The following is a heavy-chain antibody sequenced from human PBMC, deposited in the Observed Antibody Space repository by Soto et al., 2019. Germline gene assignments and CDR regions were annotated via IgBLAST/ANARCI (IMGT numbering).Heavy chain of an antibody. J-gene: IGHJ6*03. V-gene: IGHV5-51*01. CDR1: GYSFTSYW. CDR3: ARQSRTGTGPDYYYYYMDV. CDR2: IYPGDSDT. Sequence: PGESLKISCKGSGYSFTSYWIGWVRQMPGKGLEWMGIIYPGDSDTRYSPSFQGQVTISADKSISTAYLQWSSLKASDTAMYYCARQSRTGTGPDYYYYYMDVWGKGTTVTVSS. D-gene: IGHD1-1*01.